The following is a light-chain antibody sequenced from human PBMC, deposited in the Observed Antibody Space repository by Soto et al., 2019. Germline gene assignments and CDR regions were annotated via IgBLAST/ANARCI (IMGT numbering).Light chain of an antibody. CDR3: QKYNRAPWT. CDR1: QGIRNY. V-gene: IGKV1-27*01. J-gene: IGKJ1*01. CDR2: AAS. Sequence: DIQMTQSPSSLSASVGNRVTITCRASQGIRNYLAWYQQKPGKVPRLLMYAASTLQSGVPSRFSGSGSGTDFTLTISSLQPEDVATYYCQKYNRAPWTFGQGTKVEIK.